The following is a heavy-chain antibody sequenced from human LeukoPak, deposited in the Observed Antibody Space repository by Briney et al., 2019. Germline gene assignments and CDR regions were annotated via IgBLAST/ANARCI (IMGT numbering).Heavy chain of an antibody. CDR3: ARLIVVVPAAIPDAFDI. CDR2: ISYSGST. D-gene: IGHD2-2*02. Sequence: SETLSLTCTVSSGSISGYYWSWIRQPPGKGLEWVGYISYSGSTNYNPSLKSRVTISVDTSKNQFSLKLSSVTAADTAVYYCARLIVVVPAAIPDAFDIWGQGTMVTVSS. CDR1: SGSISGYY. J-gene: IGHJ3*02. V-gene: IGHV4-59*01.